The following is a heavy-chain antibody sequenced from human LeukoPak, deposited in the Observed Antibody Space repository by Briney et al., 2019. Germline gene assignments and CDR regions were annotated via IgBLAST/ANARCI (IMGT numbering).Heavy chain of an antibody. Sequence: ASVKVSCKASGYTFTSYGISWVRQAPGQGLEWMGWISANNGNTNYAQKIQGRVTMTTDTSTSTAYMELRSLRSDDTAVYYCARDSEWLVANAFDIWGQGTMVTVSS. CDR1: GYTFTSYG. D-gene: IGHD6-19*01. J-gene: IGHJ3*02. V-gene: IGHV1-18*01. CDR3: ARDSEWLVANAFDI. CDR2: ISANNGNT.